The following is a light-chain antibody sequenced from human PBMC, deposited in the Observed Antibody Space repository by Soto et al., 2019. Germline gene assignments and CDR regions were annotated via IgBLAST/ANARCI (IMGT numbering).Light chain of an antibody. J-gene: IGKJ1*01. CDR2: GAS. Sequence: EIVLTQSRGTLSLSPGERATLSCRASQSVTNNYLAWFQQKPGQAPRLLIYGASTRATGIPARFSGSGSGTDFTLTISRLEPEDFAVYFCQQYGSSPWTFGQGTKVDIK. CDR3: QQYGSSPWT. V-gene: IGKV3-20*01. CDR1: QSVTNNY.